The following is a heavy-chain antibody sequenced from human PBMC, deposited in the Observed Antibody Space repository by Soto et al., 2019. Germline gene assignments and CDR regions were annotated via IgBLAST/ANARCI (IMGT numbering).Heavy chain of an antibody. Sequence: PSXTLSLTCTVSGGSSSSYYWSWIRQPPFKGLQRIWYIYYSGSTNYNPSLKSRVTISVDTSKNQFSLKLSSVTAADTAVYYCARDHHYYGSGSYYYHDAFDIWGQGTMVTVSS. V-gene: IGHV4-59*01. D-gene: IGHD3-10*01. CDR2: IYYSGST. CDR1: GGSSSSYY. CDR3: ARDHHYYGSGSYYYHDAFDI. J-gene: IGHJ3*02.